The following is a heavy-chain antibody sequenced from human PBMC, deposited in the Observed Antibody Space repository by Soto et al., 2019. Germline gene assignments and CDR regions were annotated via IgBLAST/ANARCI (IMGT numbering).Heavy chain of an antibody. CDR1: GGSFSSNP. Sequence: QVQLVQSGSEVKKPGSSVKVSCKASGGSFSSNPISWVRQAPGQGLEWMAGIIPIFATVHYAQKFQGRVTITADESTSTAYMELTSLRSEATAVYFCARGGRGYSSAPRYYFGYWGQGTLVTVSS. CDR3: ARGGRGYSSAPRYYFGY. D-gene: IGHD5-18*01. V-gene: IGHV1-69*01. J-gene: IGHJ4*02. CDR2: IIPIFATV.